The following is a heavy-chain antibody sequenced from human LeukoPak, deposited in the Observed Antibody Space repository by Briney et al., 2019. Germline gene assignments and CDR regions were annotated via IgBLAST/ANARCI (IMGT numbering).Heavy chain of an antibody. CDR3: AKDIKTVAENAFDI. D-gene: IGHD1-14*01. CDR1: GFTVSNNY. Sequence: GGSLRLSCAASGFTVSNNYMSWVRQAPGKGLEWVSVIYSGGSTYYSDSVKGGFTISSDNSKNTLYLQMNSLIADDMSVYYCAKDIKTVAENAFDIWGQGTMVTVSS. J-gene: IGHJ3*02. CDR2: IYSGGST. V-gene: IGHV3-53*05.